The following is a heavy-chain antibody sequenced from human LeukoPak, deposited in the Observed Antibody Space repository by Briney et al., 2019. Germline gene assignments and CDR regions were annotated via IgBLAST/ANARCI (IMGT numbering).Heavy chain of an antibody. J-gene: IGHJ5*02. CDR3: AREQFIAAAGTTYNWFDP. D-gene: IGHD6-13*01. Sequence: GGSLRLSCAASGFTVSSNYMSWVRQAPGKGLEWVSVIYSGGSTYYADSVKGRFTISRDNSKNTLYLQMNSLRAEDTAVYYCAREQFIAAAGTTYNWFDPWGQGTLVTVSS. CDR2: IYSGGST. CDR1: GFTVSSNY. V-gene: IGHV3-66*01.